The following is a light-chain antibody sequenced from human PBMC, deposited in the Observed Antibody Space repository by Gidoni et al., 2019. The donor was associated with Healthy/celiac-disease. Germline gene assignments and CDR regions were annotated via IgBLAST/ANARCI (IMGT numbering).Light chain of an antibody. V-gene: IGKV1-8*01. J-gene: IGKJ1*01. CDR1: PGISSY. CDR3: QQYYSNPVT. CDR2: AAS. Sequence: AIRITQSPSSLSASTGDRVTITCRASPGISSYLAWYQQKPGKAPKLLIYAASTLQSGVPSRFSGSGSGTDFTLTISCLQSEDFATDYCQQYYSNPVTFGQGTKVEIK.